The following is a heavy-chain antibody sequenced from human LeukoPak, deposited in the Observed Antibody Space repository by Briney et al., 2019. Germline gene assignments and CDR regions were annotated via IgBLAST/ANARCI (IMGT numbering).Heavy chain of an antibody. V-gene: IGHV3-23*01. CDR3: AKRLPVVGDRNRAFDY. J-gene: IGHJ4*02. D-gene: IGHD2-21*02. CDR2: ITSGGST. CDR1: GLTFSNYA. Sequence: GGSLRLSCAASGLTFSNYAMNWVRQAPGKGLEWVSVITSGGSTYYADSVKGRFTISRDNSKNTLYLQMNSLRAEDTAVYYCAKRLPVVGDRNRAFDYWGQGTLVTVSS.